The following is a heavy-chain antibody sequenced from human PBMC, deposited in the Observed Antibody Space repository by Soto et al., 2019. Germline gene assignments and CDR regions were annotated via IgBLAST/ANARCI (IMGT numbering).Heavy chain of an antibody. CDR3: ARGQVVAAQH. D-gene: IGHD2-15*01. V-gene: IGHV4-30-2*01. CDR2: IYHSGST. CDR1: GGSISSGGYS. J-gene: IGHJ4*02. Sequence: QLQLQESGSGLVKPSQTLYLTCADSGGSISSGGYSWNWIRQPPGKGLEWIGYIYHSGSTYYNPSLKSRVTIPVDRSKNQFSLKLSSVTAADTAVYYCARGQVVAAQHWGQGTLVTVSS.